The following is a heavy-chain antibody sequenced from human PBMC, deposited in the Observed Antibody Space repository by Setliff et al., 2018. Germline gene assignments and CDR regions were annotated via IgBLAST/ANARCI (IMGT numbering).Heavy chain of an antibody. J-gene: IGHJ3*02. CDR3: ARSAGIAMARRDIFDI. CDR2: IFHSGST. CDR1: GGSFSTYY. V-gene: IGHV4-34*12. D-gene: IGHD6-19*01. Sequence: KPSETLSLTCAVYGGSFSTYYWIWIRQPPGKGLEWIGNIFHSGSTYYNPSLKSRVTISVDTSKNQFSLKLSSVTAADTAVYYCARSAGIAMARRDIFDIWGQGTVVTVSS.